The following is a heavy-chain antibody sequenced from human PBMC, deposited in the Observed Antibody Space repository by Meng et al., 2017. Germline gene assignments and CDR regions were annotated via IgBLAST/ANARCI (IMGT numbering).Heavy chain of an antibody. CDR2: ISWNSGSI. J-gene: IGHJ4*02. D-gene: IGHD6-6*01. CDR1: GFTFDDYA. Sequence: GGSLRLSCAASGFTFDDYAMHWVRQAPGKGLEWVSGISWNSGSIGYADSVKGRFTISRDNAKNSLYLQMNSLRAEDTALYYCAKDRLSFEYSSSIDYWGQGTLVTFSS. V-gene: IGHV3-9*01. CDR3: AKDRLSFEYSSSIDY.